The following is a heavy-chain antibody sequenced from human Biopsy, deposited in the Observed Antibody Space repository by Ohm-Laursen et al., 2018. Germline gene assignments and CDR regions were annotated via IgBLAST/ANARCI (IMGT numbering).Heavy chain of an antibody. V-gene: IGHV4-38-2*02. Sequence: SDTLSLTCTVSGYSISSDFYWGWIRQTPGKGLEWIGSISHSGSAYYNPSLKSRVTLSIDTSKNQFFLKVNSGTAADTAVYYCERGVGVAWGQGTLVTVSS. J-gene: IGHJ5*02. D-gene: IGHD2-21*01. CDR3: ERGVGVA. CDR2: ISHSGSA. CDR1: GYSISSDFY.